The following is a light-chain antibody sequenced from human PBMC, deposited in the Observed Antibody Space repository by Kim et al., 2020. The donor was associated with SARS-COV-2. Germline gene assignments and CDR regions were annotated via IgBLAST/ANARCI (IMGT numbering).Light chain of an antibody. Sequence: QSALTQPASVSGTPGQSITISCTGTSSDVGSYNLVSWYQHHPGKAPKLIIYEVTKRPSGVSSRFSGSKSGNTASLTISGLQAEDEADYYCCSFAGRTTYVFATGTKVTVL. CDR2: EVT. CDR1: SSDVGSYNL. J-gene: IGLJ1*01. V-gene: IGLV2-23*02. CDR3: CSFAGRTTYV.